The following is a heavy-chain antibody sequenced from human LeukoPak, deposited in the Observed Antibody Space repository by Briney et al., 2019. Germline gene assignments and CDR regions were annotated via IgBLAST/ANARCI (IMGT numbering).Heavy chain of an antibody. Sequence: PGGSLRLSCAASGFTFSSYGMHWVRRAPGKGLEWVAVISYDGSNKYYADSVKGRFTISRDNSKNTLYLQMNSLRAEDTAVYYCAKYGSGSYTYFDYWGQGTLVTVSS. V-gene: IGHV3-30*18. D-gene: IGHD3-10*01. CDR2: ISYDGSNK. J-gene: IGHJ4*02. CDR1: GFTFSSYG. CDR3: AKYGSGSYTYFDY.